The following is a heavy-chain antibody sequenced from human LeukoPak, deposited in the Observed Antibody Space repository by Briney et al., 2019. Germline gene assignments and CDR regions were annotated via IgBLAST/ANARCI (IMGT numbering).Heavy chain of an antibody. D-gene: IGHD3-22*01. CDR1: LGTFSSYA. J-gene: IGHJ4*02. V-gene: IGHV1-69*13. CDR2: IIPIFGTA. CDR3: ARGEYSYGESYYYDSSGYYPMGY. Sequence: ASVKVSCKPSLGTFSSYAISWVRQAPGQGLEWMGGIIPIFGTANYAQKFQGRVTITPDESTSTAYMEVSSLRSEDTAVYYCARGEYSYGESYYYDSSGYYPMGYWGQGTLVTVSS.